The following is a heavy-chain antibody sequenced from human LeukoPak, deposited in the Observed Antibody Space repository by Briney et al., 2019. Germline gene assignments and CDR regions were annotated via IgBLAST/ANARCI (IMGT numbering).Heavy chain of an antibody. D-gene: IGHD2-2*01. Sequence: ASVKVSCKASGYTFTVYYMHRVRQAPGQGLEWMGWINPNSGGTNYAQKFQGRVTMTRDTSISTAYMELSRLRSDDTAVYYCARRPAYCGSSTSCYRPPYYYYYMDVWGKGTTVTVSS. CDR1: GYTFTVYY. CDR2: INPNSGGT. J-gene: IGHJ6*03. V-gene: IGHV1-2*02. CDR3: ARRPAYCGSSTSCYRPPYYYYYMDV.